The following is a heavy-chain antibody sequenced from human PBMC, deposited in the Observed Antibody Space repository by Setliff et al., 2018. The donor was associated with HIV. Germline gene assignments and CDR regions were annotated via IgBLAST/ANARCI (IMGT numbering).Heavy chain of an antibody. CDR3: ARIFGFTTASYARGNDY. D-gene: IGHD3-16*01. CDR1: GESLSDYY. J-gene: IGHJ4*01. Sequence: SETLSLTCAVYGESLSDYYWSWIRQPPGKGLEWIGEINHNKSSDYNPSLKSRVTMSVDTSKNQFSLKLYSVTAADTAVYYCARIFGFTTASYARGNDYWGRGTLVTGSS. CDR2: INHNKSS. V-gene: IGHV4-34*01.